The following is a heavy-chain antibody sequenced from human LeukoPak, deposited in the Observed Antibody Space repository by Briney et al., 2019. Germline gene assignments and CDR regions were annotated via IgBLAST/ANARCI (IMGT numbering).Heavy chain of an antibody. J-gene: IGHJ4*02. D-gene: IGHD3-22*01. Sequence: GGSLRLSCTASGFTFGDYAMSWVRQAPGKGLEWVGLIRSKAYGGTTEYAASVKGRFTISRDDSKSIAYLQMNSLKTEDTAVYYCTRDRYYYDSSGYYSTYYFDYWGQGTLVTVSS. CDR1: GFTFGDYA. CDR2: IRSKAYGGTT. CDR3: TRDRYYYDSSGYYSTYYFDY. V-gene: IGHV3-49*04.